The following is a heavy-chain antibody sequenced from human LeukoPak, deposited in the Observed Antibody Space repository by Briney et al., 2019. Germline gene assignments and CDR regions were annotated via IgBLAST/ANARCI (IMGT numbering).Heavy chain of an antibody. J-gene: IGHJ3*02. D-gene: IGHD5-24*01. Sequence: GGSLRLSCAASGFTFSSYSMNWVRQAPGKGLEWVSSISSSSSYIYYADSVKGRFTISRDNAKNSLYLQMNSLRAEDTAVYYCARARRERDAFDNWGQGTMVTVSS. CDR2: ISSSSSYI. CDR1: GFTFSSYS. CDR3: ARARRERDAFDN. V-gene: IGHV3-21*01.